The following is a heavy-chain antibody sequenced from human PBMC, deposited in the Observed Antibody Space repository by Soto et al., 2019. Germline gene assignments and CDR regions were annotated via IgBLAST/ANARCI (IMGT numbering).Heavy chain of an antibody. J-gene: IGHJ4*02. Sequence: PGGSLRLSCAASGFTFSSYAMSWVRQAPGKGLEWVSAISGRGGSTYSADTVKGRFTISRDNSKNTLYLQMNSLRAEDTAVYYCAKDRPPRGIAAAGTVAVLFGYWGQGTLVTVSS. V-gene: IGHV3-23*01. CDR1: GFTFSSYA. CDR3: AKDRPPRGIAAAGTVAVLFGY. D-gene: IGHD6-13*01. CDR2: ISGRGGST.